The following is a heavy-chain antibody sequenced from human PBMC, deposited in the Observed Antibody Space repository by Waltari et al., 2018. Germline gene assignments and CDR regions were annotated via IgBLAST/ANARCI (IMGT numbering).Heavy chain of an antibody. CDR2: IYTSGST. CDR3: ARSSIAARHGYYYYYMDV. J-gene: IGHJ6*03. CDR1: GGPISSGSYY. Sequence: QVQLQESGPGLVKPSQTLSLTCTVSGGPISSGSYYWSWLRQPAGKGLEWIGRIYTSGSTNYNPSLKSRVTISVDTSKNQFSLKLSSVTAADTAVYYCARSSIAARHGYYYYYMDVWGKGTTVTVSS. D-gene: IGHD6-6*01. V-gene: IGHV4-61*02.